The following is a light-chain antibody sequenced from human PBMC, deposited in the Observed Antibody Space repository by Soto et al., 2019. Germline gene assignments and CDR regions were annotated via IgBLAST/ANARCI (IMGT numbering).Light chain of an antibody. V-gene: IGLV3-21*02. CDR2: EDS. Sequence: SYELTQPPSVPLAPGQTASITCVGDNVGGKSVHWYQQKAGQAPVLVIHEDSDRPSGIPERFSGSNSANTATLTISRVEAGDEAAYYCQVWDTVSLHAIFGGGTKVTVL. CDR1: NVGGKS. CDR3: QVWDTVSLHAI. J-gene: IGLJ2*01.